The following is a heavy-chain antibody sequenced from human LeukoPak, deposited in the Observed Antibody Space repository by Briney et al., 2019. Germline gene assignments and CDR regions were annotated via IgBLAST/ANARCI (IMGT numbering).Heavy chain of an antibody. D-gene: IGHD3-9*01. CDR1: GGTFSSYA. CDR3: ARVGADPSVIRYFDWLLTRYYYYGMDV. Sequence: GASVKVSCKASGGTFSSYAISWVRQAPGQGLEWMGGIIPIFGTANYAQKFQGRVTITADESTSTAYMELSSLRSGDTAVYYCARVGADPSVIRYFDWLLTRYYYYGMDVWGQGTTVTVSS. V-gene: IGHV1-69*13. CDR2: IIPIFGTA. J-gene: IGHJ6*02.